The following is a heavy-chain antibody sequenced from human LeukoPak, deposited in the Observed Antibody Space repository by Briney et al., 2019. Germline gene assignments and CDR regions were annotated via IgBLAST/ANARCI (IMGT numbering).Heavy chain of an antibody. CDR1: GFTFSSYA. CDR3: AKVDYYDSSLYSTFDY. Sequence: GGSLRLSCAASGFTFSSYAMSWVRQAPGKGLEWVSAISGSGGSTYYADSVKGRFTISRDNYKNTLYLQMNSLRAEDTAVYYCAKVDYYDSSLYSTFDYWGQGTLVTVSS. J-gene: IGHJ4*02. CDR2: ISGSGGST. V-gene: IGHV3-23*01. D-gene: IGHD3-22*01.